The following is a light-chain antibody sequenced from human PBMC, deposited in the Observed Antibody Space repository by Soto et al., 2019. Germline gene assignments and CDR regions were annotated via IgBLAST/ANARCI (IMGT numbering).Light chain of an antibody. V-gene: IGLV2-8*01. Sequence: QSALTQPTSASGSPGQSVTISCSGTSSDVGGYNYVSWYQQHPGKAPKLIIYEVSKRPSGVPDRFSGSKSGNTASLTVSGLQAEDEADYYCYSFAYSNDFGVFGGGTKLTVL. J-gene: IGLJ3*02. CDR3: YSFAYSNDFGV. CDR2: EVS. CDR1: SSDVGGYNY.